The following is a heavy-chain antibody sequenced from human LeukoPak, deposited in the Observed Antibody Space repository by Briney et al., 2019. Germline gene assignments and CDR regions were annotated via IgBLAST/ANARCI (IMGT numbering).Heavy chain of an antibody. CDR1: GFTFSGYS. D-gene: IGHD2-21*01. CDR3: ARDTDWSFDY. V-gene: IGHV3-48*01. Sequence: GGSLRLSCAASGFTFSGYSMNWVRQAPGKGPEWISYINNDRSSIADSVKGRFIISRDTAENSLFLLMNSLRVEDTALYYCARDTDWSFDYWGQGILVTVSS. CDR2: INNDRSSI. J-gene: IGHJ4*02.